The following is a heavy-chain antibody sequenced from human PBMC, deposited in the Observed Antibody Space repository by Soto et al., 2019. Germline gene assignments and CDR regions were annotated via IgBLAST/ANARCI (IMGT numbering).Heavy chain of an antibody. D-gene: IGHD6-19*01. V-gene: IGHV3-23*01. Sequence: EAQLLESGGGLVQPGGSLRLYCAASGFTFSRYAMTWVRQAPGKGLEWVSVISGSGGSTYYADSVKGRFTISRDNSKNTLYLQMNSLRAEDTAVYYCARRSSGWYFDYWGQGTLVTVSS. J-gene: IGHJ4*02. CDR3: ARRSSGWYFDY. CDR2: ISGSGGST. CDR1: GFTFSRYA.